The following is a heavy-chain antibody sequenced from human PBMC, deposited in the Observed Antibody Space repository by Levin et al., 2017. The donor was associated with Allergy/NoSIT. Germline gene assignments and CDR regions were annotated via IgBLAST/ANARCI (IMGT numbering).Heavy chain of an antibody. V-gene: IGHV1-69*06. Sequence: ASVKVSCKASGGTFSSYAISWVRQAPGQGLEWMGGIIPIFGTANYAQKFQGRVTITADKSTSTAYMELSSLRSEDTAVYYCARDKGAIATRVSYYYYYMDVWGKGTTVTVSS. CDR3: ARDKGAIATRVSYYYYYMDV. CDR1: GGTFSSYA. D-gene: IGHD2-2*02. J-gene: IGHJ6*03. CDR2: IIPIFGTA.